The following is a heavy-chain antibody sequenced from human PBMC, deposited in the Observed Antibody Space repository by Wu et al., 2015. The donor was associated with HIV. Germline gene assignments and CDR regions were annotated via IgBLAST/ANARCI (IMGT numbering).Heavy chain of an antibody. CDR3: ARVSVRRKRLYGGSCRVSILDAFNV. CDR1: GGSFSSYG. D-gene: IGHD2-15*01. J-gene: IGHJ3*01. CDR2: VIPLFGVE. Sequence: QLEQSGAEVKKPGSSVKVSCKASGGSFSSYGISWVRQAPGQGLEWMGGVIPLFGVETYAQKFHDRSSRLPRTKNPRITAYMDLSGLSSDDTAMYYCARVSVRRKRLYGGSCRVSILDAFNVWGQGTLVPPSL. V-gene: IGHV1-69*05.